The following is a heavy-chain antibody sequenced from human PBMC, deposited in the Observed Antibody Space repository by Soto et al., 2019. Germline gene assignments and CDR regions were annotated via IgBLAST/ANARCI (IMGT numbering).Heavy chain of an antibody. CDR2: INPNSGDT. J-gene: IGHJ6*02. CDR1: GYTFTGYY. D-gene: IGHD1-26*01. CDR3: AKGGAIVAAGTRVYLYNAIDV. V-gene: IGHV1-2*02. Sequence: ASVKVSCKASGYTFTGYYVHWVRQAPGQGLEWMGWINPNSGDTYLAQRFQGRVTMNRDKSIGTAYMELRGLTSDDTAEYYCAKGGAIVAAGTRVYLYNAIDVWGQGTTVTVSS.